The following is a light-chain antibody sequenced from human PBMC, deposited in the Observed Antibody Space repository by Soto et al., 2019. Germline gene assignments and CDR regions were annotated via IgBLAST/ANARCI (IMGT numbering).Light chain of an antibody. CDR2: DAS. J-gene: IGKJ1*01. CDR3: QETYSTVWT. CDR1: QSVSSY. Sequence: DIVLTQSPATLSLSPGERATLSCRASQSVSSYLAWYQQKPGQAPRLLIYDASNRATGIPARFSGSGSGTDFTLTISSLEPEDFATYYCQETYSTVWTFGQGTKVE. V-gene: IGKV3-11*01.